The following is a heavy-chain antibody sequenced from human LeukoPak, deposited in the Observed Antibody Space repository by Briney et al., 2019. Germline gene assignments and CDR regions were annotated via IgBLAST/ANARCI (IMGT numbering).Heavy chain of an antibody. V-gene: IGHV3-23*01. J-gene: IGHJ4*02. CDR1: GFTFSSYA. CDR2: ISGSGGST. D-gene: IGHD3-9*01. CDR3: AKIPDILTGYYANY. Sequence: GGSLRLSCAASGFTFSSYAMSWVRQAPGKGLEWVSAISGSGGSTYYADSVKGRFTISRDNSKNTLYLQMNSLRAEDTAVYYCAKIPDILTGYYANYWGQGTLVTVSS.